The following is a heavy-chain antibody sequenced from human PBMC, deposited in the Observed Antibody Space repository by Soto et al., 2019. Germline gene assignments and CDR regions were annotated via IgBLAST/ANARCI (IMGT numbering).Heavy chain of an antibody. CDR3: ARGRGIAVARRWFDP. J-gene: IGHJ5*02. V-gene: IGHV4-34*01. CDR2: INHSGST. D-gene: IGHD6-19*01. Sequence: QVQLQQWGAGLLKPSETLSLTCAVYGGSFSGYYWSWIRQPPGKGLEWIGEINHSGSTNYNPSLRGRVTXTLAXSXPQFSLKLSSVPAADTAVYYCARGRGIAVARRWFDPWGQGTLVTVSS. CDR1: GGSFSGYY.